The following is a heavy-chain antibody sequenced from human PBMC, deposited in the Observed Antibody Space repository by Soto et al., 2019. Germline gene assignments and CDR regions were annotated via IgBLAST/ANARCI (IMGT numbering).Heavy chain of an antibody. CDR3: AKDYGDYNFNYGMDV. Sequence: GGSLRLSCAASGFTFSSFAMSWVRQAPGKGLDWVSAISGSGGSTYSADSVKGRFTVSRDNSKNMVYLQMNSLRGEDTAVFYCAKDYGDYNFNYGMDVWGQGTTVTVSS. CDR1: GFTFSSFA. CDR2: ISGSGGST. J-gene: IGHJ6*02. V-gene: IGHV3-23*01. D-gene: IGHD4-17*01.